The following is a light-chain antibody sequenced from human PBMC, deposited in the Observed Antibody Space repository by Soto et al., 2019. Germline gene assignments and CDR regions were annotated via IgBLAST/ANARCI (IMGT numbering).Light chain of an antibody. CDR3: QQRSSWPRT. Sequence: TLSLSPGERATLSCRASQSVSSYLAWYQQKPGQAPRLLIYDASNRATGIPARFSGSGSGTDFTLTISSLEPEDFAVYYCQQRSSWPRTFGQGTKVDIK. CDR1: QSVSSY. CDR2: DAS. V-gene: IGKV3-11*01. J-gene: IGKJ1*01.